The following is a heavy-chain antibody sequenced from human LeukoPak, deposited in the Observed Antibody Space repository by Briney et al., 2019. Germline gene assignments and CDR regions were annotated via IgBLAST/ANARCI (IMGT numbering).Heavy chain of an antibody. CDR3: AKRIAAAGRDDAFDI. J-gene: IGHJ3*02. V-gene: IGHV3-23*01. Sequence: GGSLRLSCAASGFTFSSYAMSWVRQAPGKGLEWVSAISGSGGSTYYAGSVKGRFTISRDSSKNTLYLQMNSLRAEDTAVYYCAKRIAAAGRDDAFDIWGQGTMVTVSS. CDR2: ISGSGGST. D-gene: IGHD6-13*01. CDR1: GFTFSSYA.